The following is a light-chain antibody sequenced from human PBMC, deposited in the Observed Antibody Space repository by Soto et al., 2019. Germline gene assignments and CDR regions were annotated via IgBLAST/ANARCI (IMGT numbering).Light chain of an antibody. CDR3: SSYTTSNTRQIV. J-gene: IGLJ1*01. V-gene: IGLV2-14*03. Sequence: QSVLTQPASGSWSPGQSITISRPGTSSDVVGYNYVSWYQHHPGKAPKLMIFDVSNRPSGVSNRFSGSKSGNTASLTISGLQPEDEADYYCSSYTTSNTRQIVFGTGTKVTVL. CDR1: SSDVVGYNY. CDR2: DVS.